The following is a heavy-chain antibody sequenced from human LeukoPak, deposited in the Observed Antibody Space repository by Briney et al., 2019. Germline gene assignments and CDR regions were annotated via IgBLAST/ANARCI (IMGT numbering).Heavy chain of an antibody. D-gene: IGHD3-9*01. V-gene: IGHV3-53*01. Sequence: GGSLRLSCAASGFTVSSNCMNWVRQAPGKGLEWVSIIYSGGTTYYADSVKGRFTISRDNSKNTLFLQMNSLRAEDTAVYYCARGHWFAHLDYWGQGTLVTVSS. J-gene: IGHJ4*02. CDR1: GFTVSSNC. CDR3: ARGHWFAHLDY. CDR2: IYSGGTT.